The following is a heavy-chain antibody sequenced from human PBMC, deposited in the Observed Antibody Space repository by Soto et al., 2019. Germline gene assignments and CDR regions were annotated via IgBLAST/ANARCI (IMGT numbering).Heavy chain of an antibody. D-gene: IGHD1-26*01. CDR2: IYYSGST. CDR3: AREHWVGATVTQSSPYYYYYYMDV. J-gene: IGHJ6*03. Sequence: SETLSLTCTVSGGSISSYYWSWIRQPPGKGLEWIGYIYYSGSTNYNTSLKSRVTISVDTSKNQFSLKLSSVTAADTAVYHCAREHWVGATVTQSSPYYYYYYMDVWGKGTTVTVSS. V-gene: IGHV4-59*01. CDR1: GGSISSYY.